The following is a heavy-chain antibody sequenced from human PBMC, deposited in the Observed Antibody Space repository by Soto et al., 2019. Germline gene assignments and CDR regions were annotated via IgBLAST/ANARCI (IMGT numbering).Heavy chain of an antibody. D-gene: IGHD2-15*01. CDR1: GGTFSSYT. CDR3: ARDEAGYCESTTCWPPFHY. J-gene: IGHJ4*02. Sequence: SVKVSCKASGGTFSSYTISWVRQAPGQGLEWMGRIIPLLDIANYAQNFQGRVTITADKSTSTGYMELSSLGSEDTAVYYCARDEAGYCESTTCWPPFHYWGQGTLVTVSS. CDR2: IIPLLDIA. V-gene: IGHV1-69*04.